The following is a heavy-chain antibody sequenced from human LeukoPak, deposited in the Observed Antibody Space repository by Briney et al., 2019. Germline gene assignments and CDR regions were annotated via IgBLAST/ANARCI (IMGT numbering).Heavy chain of an antibody. D-gene: IGHD3-16*01. J-gene: IGHJ4*02. CDR2: ISSSSSTI. CDR3: ARRNRASTFGGVVGKYYFDY. CDR1: GFTFSSYS. V-gene: IGHV3-48*01. Sequence: PGGSLRLSCAASGFTFSSYSMNWVRQAPGKGLEWVSYISSSSSTIYYADSVKGRFTISRDNAKNSLYLQMNSLRAEDTAVYYCARRNRASTFGGVVGKYYFDYWGQGTLVTVSS.